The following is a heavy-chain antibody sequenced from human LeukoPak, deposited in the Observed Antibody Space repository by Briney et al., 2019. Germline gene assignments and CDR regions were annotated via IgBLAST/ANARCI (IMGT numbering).Heavy chain of an antibody. V-gene: IGHV4-59*01. CDR1: GGSISSYY. Sequence: PSETLSLTCTVSGGSISSYYWSWIRQPPGKGLERIGYIYYSGSTNYNPSLKSRVTISVDTSKNQFSLKLSSVTAADTAVYYCARFGLRGFFDYWGRGTLVTVSS. J-gene: IGHJ4*02. D-gene: IGHD3-10*01. CDR3: ARFGLRGFFDY. CDR2: IYYSGST.